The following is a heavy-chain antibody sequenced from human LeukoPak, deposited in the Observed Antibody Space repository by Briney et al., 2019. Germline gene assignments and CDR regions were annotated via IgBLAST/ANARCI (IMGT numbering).Heavy chain of an antibody. J-gene: IGHJ4*02. D-gene: IGHD3-3*01. CDR1: GFTFSSYG. V-gene: IGHV3-30*18. Sequence: GGSLRLSCAASGFTFSSYGMHWVRQAPGKGLEWVAVISYDGSNKYYADSVKGGFTISRDNSKNTLYLQMNSLRAEDTAVYYCAKPPGTYDFWSPSDYWGQGTLVTVSS. CDR2: ISYDGSNK. CDR3: AKPPGTYDFWSPSDY.